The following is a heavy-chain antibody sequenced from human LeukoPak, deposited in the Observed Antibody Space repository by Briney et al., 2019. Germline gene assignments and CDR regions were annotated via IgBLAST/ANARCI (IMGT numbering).Heavy chain of an antibody. V-gene: IGHV4-59*08. CDR2: IHSSEGT. CDR3: ARHVYGEGMVV. CDR1: GGSLNGYY. J-gene: IGHJ6*04. Sequence: SETLSLTCTVSGGSLNGYYWGWIRQPPGKGLECIGYIHSSEGTAHDASLKSRLTISLDTSKNQFSLTLSSVTAADTAVYYCARHVYGEGMVVWGKGTTVTVSS. D-gene: IGHD4-17*01.